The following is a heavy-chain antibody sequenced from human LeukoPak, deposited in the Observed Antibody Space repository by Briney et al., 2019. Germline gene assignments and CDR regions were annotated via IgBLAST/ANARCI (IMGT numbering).Heavy chain of an antibody. D-gene: IGHD3-3*01. CDR3: ARAIFGVVIMGLDY. CDR2: IIPVLGVS. V-gene: IGHV1-69*04. CDR1: GSSFSSYV. Sequence: SVKVSCKASGSSFSSYVITWVRQAPGQGLEWMGRIIPVLGVSNFAQKFEGRVTITADKSTNTAHMELRRLESGDTAVYYCARAIFGVVIMGLDYWGQGTLVTVSS. J-gene: IGHJ4*02.